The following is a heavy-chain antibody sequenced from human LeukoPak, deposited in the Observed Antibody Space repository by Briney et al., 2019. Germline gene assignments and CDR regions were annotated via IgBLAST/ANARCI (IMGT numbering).Heavy chain of an antibody. D-gene: IGHD3-10*01. CDR1: GFTFSSYA. CDR2: ISGSGGST. V-gene: IGHV3-23*01. J-gene: IGHJ6*02. CDR3: ARDEWFGTSYYYYYGMDV. Sequence: GGSLRLSCAASGFTFSSYAMSWVRQAPGKGLEWVSAISGSGGSTYYADSVKGRFTISRDNAKNSLYLQMNSLRAEDTAVYYCARDEWFGTSYYYYYGMDVWGQGTTVTVSS.